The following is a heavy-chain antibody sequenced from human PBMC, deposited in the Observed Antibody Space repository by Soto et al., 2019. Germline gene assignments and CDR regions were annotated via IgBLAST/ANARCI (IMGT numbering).Heavy chain of an antibody. V-gene: IGHV1-69-2*01. CDR3: ATGGRDYTVTNFDY. CDR1: GYTFTDYY. J-gene: IGHJ4*02. CDR2: VDPEDGET. Sequence: EVQLVQSGAEVKKPGATVKISCKVSGYTFTDYYMHWVQQAPGKGLEWMGLVDPEDGETIYAEKFQGRVTITADTATDTAYMELSSMRAEDTAVYYCATGGRDYTVTNFDYWGQGTLVTVSS. D-gene: IGHD4-17*01.